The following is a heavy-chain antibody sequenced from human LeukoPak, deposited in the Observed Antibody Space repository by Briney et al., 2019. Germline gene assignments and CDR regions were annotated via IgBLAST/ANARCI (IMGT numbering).Heavy chain of an antibody. D-gene: IGHD6-19*01. J-gene: IGHJ5*02. V-gene: IGHV4-39*07. CDR3: ARDSSEWVAQHFDP. CDR1: GGSISSGSDY. Sequence: SETLSLTCSVSGGSISSGSDYWGWIRQPPGKGLEWIGTIYYSGATYYNPSLKSRVTISVDTSKNQFSLKVNSVTAADTAVYYCARDSSEWVAQHFDPWGQGILVTVSS. CDR2: IYYSGAT.